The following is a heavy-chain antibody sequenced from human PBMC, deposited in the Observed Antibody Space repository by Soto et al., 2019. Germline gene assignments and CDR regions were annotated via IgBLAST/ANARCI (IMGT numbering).Heavy chain of an antibody. CDR2: IYYSGST. Sequence: SETLSLTCTVSGGSISSYYWSWIRQPPXKGLEWIGYIYYSGSTNYNPSLKSRVTISVDTSKNQFSLKLSSVTAADTAVYYCARAPGYCSSTSCYVTKTFFDYWGQGTLVTVSS. J-gene: IGHJ4*02. CDR3: ARAPGYCSSTSCYVTKTFFDY. V-gene: IGHV4-59*01. CDR1: GGSISSYY. D-gene: IGHD2-2*01.